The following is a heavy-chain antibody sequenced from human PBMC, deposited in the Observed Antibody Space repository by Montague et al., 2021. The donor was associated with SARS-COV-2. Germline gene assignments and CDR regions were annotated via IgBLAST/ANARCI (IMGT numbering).Heavy chain of an antibody. J-gene: IGHJ6*03. CDR2: IYTSGST. Sequence: TLSLTCTVSGGSISSGSYYWSWIRQPAGKGLEWIGRIYTSGSTNYNPSLKSRVTISVDTSKNQFSLKLSSVTAADTAMCYCARAPHYDFWSGYYLGEGYYYYYLDVWGQGTTVTVSS. D-gene: IGHD3-3*01. CDR1: GGSISSGSYY. CDR3: ARAPHYDFWSGYYLGEGYYYYYLDV. V-gene: IGHV4-61*02.